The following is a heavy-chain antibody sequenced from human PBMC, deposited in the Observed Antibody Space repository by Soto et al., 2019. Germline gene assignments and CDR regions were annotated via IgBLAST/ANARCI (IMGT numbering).Heavy chain of an antibody. J-gene: IGHJ4*02. Sequence: SETLSLTCPVSGGSISSDYWMWIRQPPGKGLEWIGYIYYTGRTNYNPSLKSRVTISLDTSKTRFSPNLNSVTAADTAVYYCARWNVRRFDYWGQGTLVTVSS. V-gene: IGHV4-59*08. CDR1: GGSISSDY. CDR2: IYYTGRT. CDR3: ARWNVRRFDY. D-gene: IGHD1-1*01.